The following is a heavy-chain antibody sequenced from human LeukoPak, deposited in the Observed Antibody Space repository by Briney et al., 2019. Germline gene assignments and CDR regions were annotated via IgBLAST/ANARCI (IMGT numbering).Heavy chain of an antibody. D-gene: IGHD3-9*01. CDR1: GYTFTSYY. CDR2: INPSGGST. CDR3: ARVGHYDILTGSYDAFDI. J-gene: IGHJ3*02. V-gene: IGHV1-46*03. Sequence: ASVKVSCKASGYTFTSYYMHWVRQAPGQGLEWMGIINPSGGSTSYAQKFQGRVTMTRDTSTSTVYMELSSLGSEDTAVYYCARVGHYDILTGSYDAFDIWGQGTMVTVSS.